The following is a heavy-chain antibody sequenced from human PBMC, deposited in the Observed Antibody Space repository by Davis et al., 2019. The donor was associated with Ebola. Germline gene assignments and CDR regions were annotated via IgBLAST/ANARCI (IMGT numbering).Heavy chain of an antibody. CDR3: ASMIVDYFDY. Sequence: SETLSLTCTVSGGSISSYYWSWIRQPPGKGLEWIGYIYYSGSTNYNPSLKSRVTISVDTSKNQFSLKLSSVTAADTAVYYCASMIVDYFDYWGQGTLVTVSS. V-gene: IGHV4-59*12. J-gene: IGHJ4*02. CDR1: GGSISSYY. D-gene: IGHD3-22*01. CDR2: IYYSGST.